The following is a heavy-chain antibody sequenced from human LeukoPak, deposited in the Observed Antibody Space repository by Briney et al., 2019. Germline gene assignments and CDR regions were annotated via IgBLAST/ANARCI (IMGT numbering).Heavy chain of an antibody. Sequence: SETLSLTCTVSGGSISSYYWSWLRQPAGKGLECLGVIYTTGSTNYNPSLKSRVTVSRDTSKNQFSLKLTSVTAAHTAVYYCARGGHFFDVWGKGTTVTVSS. CDR2: IYTTGST. D-gene: IGHD3-16*01. V-gene: IGHV4-4*07. J-gene: IGHJ6*04. CDR3: ARGGHFFDV. CDR1: GGSISSYY.